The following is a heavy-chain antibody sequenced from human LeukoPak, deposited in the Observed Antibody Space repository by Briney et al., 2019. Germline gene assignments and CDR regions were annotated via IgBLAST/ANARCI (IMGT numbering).Heavy chain of an antibody. Sequence: PSETLSLTCSVPGDSITGHYLTWIRQPPGNGLEWIGYISHIGSTNYNPSLKSRVTISVDTSKNQFSLKLTSVTAADTALYYCARDRISINALDMWGQGTMVTVSS. J-gene: IGHJ3*02. D-gene: IGHD1-14*01. V-gene: IGHV4-59*11. CDR2: ISHIGST. CDR1: GDSITGHY. CDR3: ARDRISINALDM.